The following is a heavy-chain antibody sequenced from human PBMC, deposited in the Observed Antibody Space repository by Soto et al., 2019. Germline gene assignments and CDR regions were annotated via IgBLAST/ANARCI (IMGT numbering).Heavy chain of an antibody. V-gene: IGHV1-69*01. CDR3: AAELSFGKLSVV. CDR1: GDTFKNCV. D-gene: IGHD3-10*01. CDR2: IIHLFGTT. J-gene: IGHJ6*02. Sequence: QVQVVQSGVEVRRPGSSVKVSCKASGDTFKNCVISWVRQAPGQGLEWMGGIIHLFGTTDFAQRFQGRLTITTDESTTKTYMELSRLRSEDTATYYCAAELSFGKLSVVWGQGTTVIVSS.